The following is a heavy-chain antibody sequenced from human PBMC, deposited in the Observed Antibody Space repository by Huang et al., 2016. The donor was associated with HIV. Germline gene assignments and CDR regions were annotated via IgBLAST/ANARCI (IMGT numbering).Heavy chain of an antibody. Sequence: QVQLQQWGAGLLKPSETLALTCAVYGESLGTYYWAWIRRPPGQGLQWIGEVNDGGNINYNPSLESRVTISVDTSRNQVSLTLTSMTAADTATYYCARRFRVAATRKWFDPWGQGTLVSVSS. V-gene: IGHV4-34*01. J-gene: IGHJ5*02. CDR1: GESLGTYY. D-gene: IGHD3-10*01. CDR3: ARRFRVAATRKWFDP. CDR2: VNDGGNI.